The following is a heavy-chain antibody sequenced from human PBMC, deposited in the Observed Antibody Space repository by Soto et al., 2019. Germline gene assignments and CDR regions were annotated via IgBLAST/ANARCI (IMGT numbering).Heavy chain of an antibody. D-gene: IGHD3-3*01. CDR1: GGSISSYY. CDR3: ARSSKEYYDFWSGYFIFDY. J-gene: IGHJ4*02. CDR2: IYYSGST. Sequence: SETLSLTCTVSGGSISSYYWSWIRQPPGKGLEWIGYIYYSGSTNYNPSLKSRVTISVDTSKNQFSLKLSSVTAADTAVYYCARSSKEYYDFWSGYFIFDYWGQGTLVTVSS. V-gene: IGHV4-59*08.